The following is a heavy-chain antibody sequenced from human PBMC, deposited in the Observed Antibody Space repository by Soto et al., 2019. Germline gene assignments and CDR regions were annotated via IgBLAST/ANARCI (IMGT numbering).Heavy chain of an antibody. CDR2: IYYSGST. CDR3: ARGNRVVVAANTFFDY. J-gene: IGHJ4*02. CDR1: GGSISSGGYY. V-gene: IGHV4-31*03. D-gene: IGHD2-15*01. Sequence: QVQLQESGPGLVKPSQTLSLTCTVSGGSISSGGYYWSWIRQHPGKGLEWIGYIYYSGSTYYNPSRRSRVTISVDTSKNQFSLKLSSVTAADTAVYSCARGNRVVVAANTFFDYWGQGTLVTVSS.